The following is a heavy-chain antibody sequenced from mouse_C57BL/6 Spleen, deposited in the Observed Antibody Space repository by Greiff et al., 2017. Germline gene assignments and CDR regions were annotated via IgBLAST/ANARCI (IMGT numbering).Heavy chain of an antibody. CDR3: ARGYYVYDGAPFDY. Sequence: QVQLQQSGAELVRPGSSVKLSCKASGYTFTSYWMHWVKQRPIQGLEWIGNINPSDSETHYNQKFKDKATLTADKSSSTAYMQLSSLTSEDSAVYYCARGYYVYDGAPFDYWGQGTTLTVSS. D-gene: IGHD2-2*01. CDR1: GYTFTSYW. V-gene: IGHV1-52*01. J-gene: IGHJ2*01. CDR2: INPSDSET.